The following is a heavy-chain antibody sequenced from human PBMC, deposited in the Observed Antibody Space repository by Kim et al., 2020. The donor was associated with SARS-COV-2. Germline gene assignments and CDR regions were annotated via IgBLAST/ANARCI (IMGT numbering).Heavy chain of an antibody. J-gene: IGHJ6*02. CDR2: IIPIFGTA. CDR3: ARDGDTMVRGVIIKAYYYGMDV. V-gene: IGHV1-69*13. Sequence: SVKVSCKASGGTFSSYAISWVRQAPGQGLEWMGGIIPIFGTANYAQKFQGRVTITADESTSTAYMELSSLRSEDTAVYYCARDGDTMVRGVIIKAYYYGMDVWGQGTTVTVSS. D-gene: IGHD3-10*01. CDR1: GGTFSSYA.